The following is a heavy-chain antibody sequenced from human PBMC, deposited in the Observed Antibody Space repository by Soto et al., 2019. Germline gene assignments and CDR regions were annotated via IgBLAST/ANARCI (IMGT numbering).Heavy chain of an antibody. J-gene: IGHJ4*02. CDR1: RGTFSSYT. Sequence: QVQLVHSGAEVKKPGSSVKVSCKANRGTFSSYTIRWVRQAPGQGLEWMGRIIPILGIANYAQKFQGRVTITADKSTSTAYMELSSLRSEDTAVYYCARHYGDYNGGYWGQGTLVTVSS. CDR3: ARHYGDYNGGY. CDR2: IIPILGIA. D-gene: IGHD4-17*01. V-gene: IGHV1-69*02.